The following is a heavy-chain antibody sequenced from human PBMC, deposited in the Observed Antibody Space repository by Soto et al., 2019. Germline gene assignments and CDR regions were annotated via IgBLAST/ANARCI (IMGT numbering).Heavy chain of an antibody. CDR3: ARDIGVAANAGRRYYYYGMDV. V-gene: IGHV1-46*01. D-gene: IGHD6-13*01. CDR2: INPSGGST. J-gene: IGHJ6*02. CDR1: GYTFTSYY. Sequence: GASVKVSCKASGYTFTSYYMHWVRQAPGQGLEWMGIINPSGGSTSYAQKFQGRVTMTRDTSTSTVYMELSSLRSEDTAVYYCARDIGVAANAGRRYYYYGMDVWGQGTTVTVSS.